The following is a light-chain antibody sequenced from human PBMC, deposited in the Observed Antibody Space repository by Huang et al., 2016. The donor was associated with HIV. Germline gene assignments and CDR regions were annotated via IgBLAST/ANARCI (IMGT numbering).Light chain of an antibody. J-gene: IGKJ1*01. V-gene: IGKV3-11*01. Sequence: EIVLTQSPATLSLSPGERATLSCRASQSVSSYLAWYQQKPGRAPRLPIYDASNRATGIPARVSGSGSGTDFTLTISSLEPEDFAVYYCQQRSNWPPWTFGQGTKVEIK. CDR2: DAS. CDR3: QQRSNWPPWT. CDR1: QSVSSY.